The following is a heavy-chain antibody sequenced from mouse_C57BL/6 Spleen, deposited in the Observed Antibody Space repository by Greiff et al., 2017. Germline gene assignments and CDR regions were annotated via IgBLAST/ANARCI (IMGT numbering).Heavy chain of an antibody. D-gene: IGHD1-1*01. V-gene: IGHV1-55*01. CDR1: GYTFTSYW. CDR3: AYYYGSSYGYFDV. J-gene: IGHJ1*03. Sequence: VQLKQPGAELVKPGASVKMSCKASGYTFTSYWITWVKQRPGQGLEWIGDIYPGSGSTNYNEKFKSKATLTVDTSSSTAYMQLSSLTSEDSAVYYCAYYYGSSYGYFDVWGTGTTVTVSS. CDR2: IYPGSGST.